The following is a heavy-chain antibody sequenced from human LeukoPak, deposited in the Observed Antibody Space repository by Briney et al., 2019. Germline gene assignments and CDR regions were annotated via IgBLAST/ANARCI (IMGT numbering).Heavy chain of an antibody. J-gene: IGHJ4*02. CDR1: GSTFSSYS. V-gene: IGHV3-21*01. Sequence: PGGSLRLSCAASGSTFSSYSMNWVRQAPGKGLEWVSSISSSSSYIYYADSVKGRFTISRDNAKNSLYLQMNSLRAEDTAVYYCARDLLGGSCFTCWGQGTLVTVSS. CDR2: ISSSSSYI. CDR3: ARDLLGGSCFTC. D-gene: IGHD2-15*01.